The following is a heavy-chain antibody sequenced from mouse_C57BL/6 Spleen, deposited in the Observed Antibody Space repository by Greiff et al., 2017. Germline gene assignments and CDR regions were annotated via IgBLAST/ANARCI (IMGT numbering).Heavy chain of an antibody. Sequence: VQLQQSGPELVKPGASVKIPCKASGYTFTDYNMDWVKQSHGKSLEWIGDINPNNGGTIYNQKFKGKAILTVDKSSSTAYMELRSLTSEDTAVYYCASFYYYGSEGFAYWGQGTLVTVSA. CDR1: GYTFTDYN. J-gene: IGHJ3*01. V-gene: IGHV1-18*01. D-gene: IGHD1-1*01. CDR3: ASFYYYGSEGFAY. CDR2: INPNNGGT.